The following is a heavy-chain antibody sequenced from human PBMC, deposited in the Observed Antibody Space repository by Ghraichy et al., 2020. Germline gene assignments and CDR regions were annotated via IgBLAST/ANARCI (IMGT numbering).Heavy chain of an antibody. D-gene: IGHD2-21*01. J-gene: IGHJ5*02. CDR1: GGSVSSGSYY. CDR3: ATVFLAAGWFDP. V-gene: IGHV4-61*01. CDR2: IYYSGST. Sequence: SQTLSLTCTVSGGSVSSGSYYWSWIRQPPGKGLEWIGYIYYSGSTNYNPSLKSRVTISVDTSKNQFSLKLSSVTAADTAVYYCATVFLAAGWFDPWGQGTLVTVSS.